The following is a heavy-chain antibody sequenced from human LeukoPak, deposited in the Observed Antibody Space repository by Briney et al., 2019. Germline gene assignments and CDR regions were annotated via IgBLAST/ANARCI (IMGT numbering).Heavy chain of an antibody. CDR1: SGSISSNSYY. CDR2: FYFSGST. J-gene: IGHJ4*02. D-gene: IGHD4-17*01. CDR3: ARQSDYGFDY. Sequence: PSETLSLTCTVSSGSISSNSYYWGWIRQPPGKGLEWIASFYFSGSTYNNPSLKSRVTIYVHTSKNQVSLNLNSVTAADTAVYYCARQSDYGFDYWGQGTLVTVSS. V-gene: IGHV4-39*01.